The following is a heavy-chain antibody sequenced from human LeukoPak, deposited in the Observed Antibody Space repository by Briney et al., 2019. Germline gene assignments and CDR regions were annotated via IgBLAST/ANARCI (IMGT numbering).Heavy chain of an antibody. V-gene: IGHV3-48*04. CDR2: ISSSGSTI. CDR1: GFTFSSYA. D-gene: IGHD1-1*01. J-gene: IGHJ3*02. CDR3: AKDRWATGTTYDAFDI. Sequence: GGSLRLSCAASGFTFSSYAMSWVRQAPGKGLEWVSYISSSGSTIYYADSVKGRFTISRDNAKNSLYLQMNSLRAEDTAVYYCAKDRWATGTTYDAFDIWGQGTMVTVSS.